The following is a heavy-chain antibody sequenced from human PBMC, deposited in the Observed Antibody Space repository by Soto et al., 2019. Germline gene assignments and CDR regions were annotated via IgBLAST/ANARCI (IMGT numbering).Heavy chain of an antibody. Sequence: QVQLVQSGAEVKKPGASVKVSCKVSGYTLTELSMHWVRQAPGKGLEWMGGFDPEDGETIYAQKFQGRVTMTEDTSTDTAYMELSSLRSEDTAVYYCATGGYEPHTNYYYYGMDVWGQGTTVTVSS. CDR3: ATGGYEPHTNYYYYGMDV. J-gene: IGHJ6*02. D-gene: IGHD5-12*01. V-gene: IGHV1-24*01. CDR1: GYTLTELS. CDR2: FDPEDGET.